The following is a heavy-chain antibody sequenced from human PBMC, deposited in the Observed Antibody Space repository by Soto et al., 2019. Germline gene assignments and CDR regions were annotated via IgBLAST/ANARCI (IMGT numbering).Heavy chain of an antibody. CDR1: GFSFIGSA. CDR2: IVVGSGIT. D-gene: IGHD5-12*01. J-gene: IGHJ6*02. CDR3: AAGQEQYSGYDFDYYYGMDV. V-gene: IGHV1-58*01. Sequence: QMHLVQSGPEVKKPGTSVKVSCKASGFSFIGSAVQWVRQARGQRLEWIGWIVVGSGITKYAQTFQERVSMSRDKSTSTAYMELSSLRSEDTAVYYCAAGQEQYSGYDFDYYYGMDVWGQGTKVTVYS.